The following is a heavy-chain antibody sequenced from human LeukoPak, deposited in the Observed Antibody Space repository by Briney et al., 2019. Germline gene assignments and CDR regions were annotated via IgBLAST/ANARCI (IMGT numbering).Heavy chain of an antibody. Sequence: GGSLRLSCAASGFSFGSFAMSWVRQAPGKGLEWVSAISGSGGRTYSADSVKGRFTISRDNSKNTLYVQMNSLRAEDTAVYFCARDTEWEKNPDYFDYWGQGTLVTVSS. CDR1: GFSFGSFA. D-gene: IGHD1-26*01. J-gene: IGHJ4*02. V-gene: IGHV3-23*01. CDR3: ARDTEWEKNPDYFDY. CDR2: ISGSGGRT.